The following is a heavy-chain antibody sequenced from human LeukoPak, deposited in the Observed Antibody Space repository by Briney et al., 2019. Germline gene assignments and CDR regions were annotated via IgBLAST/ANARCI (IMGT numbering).Heavy chain of an antibody. J-gene: IGHJ4*02. D-gene: IGHD3-22*01. CDR2: IIPIFGTA. CDR1: GGTSSSYA. V-gene: IGHV1-69*05. Sequence: SVKVSCKASGGTSSSYAISWVRQAPGQGLEWMGGIIPIFGTANYAQKFQGRVTITTDESTSTAYMELSSLRSEDTAVYYCARDDYYYDSSGYYLDYWGQGTLVTVSS. CDR3: ARDDYYYDSSGYYLDY.